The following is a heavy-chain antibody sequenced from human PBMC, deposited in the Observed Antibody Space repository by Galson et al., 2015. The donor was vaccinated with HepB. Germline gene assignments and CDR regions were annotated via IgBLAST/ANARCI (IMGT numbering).Heavy chain of an antibody. CDR2: IKNQAGGGTT. J-gene: IGHJ4*02. Sequence: SLRLSCAASGFNFTHAWMTWVRQAPGKGLEWVGHIKNQAGGGTTDYAAPVKGRFSILRDNAKSTLYLQMNSLKTEDTDVYYCRTEYDSIGYFDFWGQGTLVTGSS. V-gene: IGHV3-15*01. CDR1: GFNFTHAW. CDR3: RTEYDSIGYFDF. D-gene: IGHD6-19*01.